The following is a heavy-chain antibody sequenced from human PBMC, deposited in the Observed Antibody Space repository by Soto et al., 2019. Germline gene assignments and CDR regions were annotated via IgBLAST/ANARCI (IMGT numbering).Heavy chain of an antibody. CDR2: ISYDGSNK. D-gene: IGHD1-1*01. CDR3: AKEPYTGTSYDY. J-gene: IGHJ4*02. Sequence: GGSLRLSCAASGFTFSSYGMHWVRQAPGKGLEWVAVISYDGSNKYYADSVKGRFTISRDNSKNTLYLQMNSLRAEDTAVYYCAKEPYTGTSYDYWGQGTLVTVSS. CDR1: GFTFSSYG. V-gene: IGHV3-30*18.